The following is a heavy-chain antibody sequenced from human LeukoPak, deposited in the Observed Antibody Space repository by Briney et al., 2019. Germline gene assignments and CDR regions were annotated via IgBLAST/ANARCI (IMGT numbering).Heavy chain of an antibody. J-gene: IGHJ4*02. CDR1: GFTFSSYA. CDR3: AKVYGDGAYYFDY. D-gene: IGHD4-17*01. CDR2: ISGSGDTT. Sequence: GGCLRLSCAASGFTFSSYAMSWVRQAPGKGLEWVSTISGSGDTTYYADSVKGRFTISRDNSQNTLSLQMNSLTGEDTAVYDCAKVYGDGAYYFDYWGQGTLVSVSS. V-gene: IGHV3-23*01.